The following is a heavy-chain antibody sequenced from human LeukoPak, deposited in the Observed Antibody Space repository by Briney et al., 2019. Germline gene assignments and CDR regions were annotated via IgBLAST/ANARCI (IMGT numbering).Heavy chain of an antibody. J-gene: IGHJ4*02. V-gene: IGHV3-21*01. CDR2: LTSGGDYI. CDR1: GFTFNTFN. Sequence: GGSLRLSCAASGFTFNTFNMNWVRQAPGKELEWVSSLTSGGDYIYYADSVKGRFTTSRDNAKNSLSLQLNSLRVEDTAVYYCARGHYDVLAASYKWTPDYWGQGTLVTVSS. D-gene: IGHD3-9*01. CDR3: ARGHYDVLAASYKWTPDY.